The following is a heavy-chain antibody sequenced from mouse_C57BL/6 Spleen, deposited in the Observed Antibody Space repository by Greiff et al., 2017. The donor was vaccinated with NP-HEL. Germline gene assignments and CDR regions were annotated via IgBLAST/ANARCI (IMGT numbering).Heavy chain of an antibody. V-gene: IGHV1-69*01. D-gene: IGHD4-1*01. CDR2: IDPSDSYT. J-gene: IGHJ2*01. Sequence: QVQLQQPGAELVMPGASVKLSCKASGYTFTSYWMHWVKQRPGQGLEWIGEIDPSDSYTNYTPKFKGKSTLTVDKSSSTAYMQLSSLTSEDSAVYDGARRGANGDHFDYWGQGTTLTVSS. CDR1: GYTFTSYW. CDR3: ARRGANGDHFDY.